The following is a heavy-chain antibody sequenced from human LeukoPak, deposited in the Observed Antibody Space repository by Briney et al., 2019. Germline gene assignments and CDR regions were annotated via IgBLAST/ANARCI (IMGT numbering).Heavy chain of an antibody. V-gene: IGHV3-21*01. CDR1: GFTFSSCS. J-gene: IGHJ4*02. D-gene: IGHD1-26*01. CDR2: ISSSSSYI. Sequence: GGSLRLSCAASGFTFSSCSMNWVRQAPGKGLEWVSSISSSSSYIYYADSVKGRFTISGDNAKNSLYLQMNSLRAEDTAVYYCARGDGGSPGFGYWGQGTLVTVSS. CDR3: ARGDGGSPGFGY.